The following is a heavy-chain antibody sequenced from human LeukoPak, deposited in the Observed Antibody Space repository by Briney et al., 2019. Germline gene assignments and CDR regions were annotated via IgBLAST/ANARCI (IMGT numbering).Heavy chain of an antibody. CDR2: ISSSGRTI. Sequence: GGSLRLSCAASGFTFSDYYMSWIRQAPGKGLEWVSYISSSGRTIYSADSVKGRFTISRDDAKNSLFLQMNSLRAEDTAVYFCARDPLQLWSFDYWGQGTLVTVSS. CDR3: ARDPLQLWSFDY. CDR1: GFTFSDYY. D-gene: IGHD5-18*01. V-gene: IGHV3-11*01. J-gene: IGHJ4*02.